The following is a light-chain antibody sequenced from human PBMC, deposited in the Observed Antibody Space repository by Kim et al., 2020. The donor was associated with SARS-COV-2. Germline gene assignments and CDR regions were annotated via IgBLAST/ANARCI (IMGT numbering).Light chain of an antibody. CDR3: QTWDNHLSGVI. CDR2: RDD. V-gene: IGLV1-51*02. J-gene: IGLJ2*01. Sequence: TVSWSGSTANIGTNYVTGYRLVLGTAPKLLIFRDDERPAGMSGRLSASKSGTSATLDITGIQPGDEADYFCQTWDNHLSGVIFGGGTQLTVL. CDR1: TANIGTNY.